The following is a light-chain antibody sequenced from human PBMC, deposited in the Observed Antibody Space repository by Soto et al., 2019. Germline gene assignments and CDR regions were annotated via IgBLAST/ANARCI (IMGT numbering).Light chain of an antibody. CDR1: GSDVGGYDY. J-gene: IGLJ2*01. CDR3: CSYADTYSFV. CDR2: DVI. V-gene: IGLV2-11*01. Sequence: QSALTQPRSVSGSPGQSVTISCTGSGSDVGGYDYVSWYQHHPGKAPKLIIYDVIKRPSGVPDRFSGSKSGNSASLTISGLQADDEADYYCCSYADTYSFVFGGGTKLTVL.